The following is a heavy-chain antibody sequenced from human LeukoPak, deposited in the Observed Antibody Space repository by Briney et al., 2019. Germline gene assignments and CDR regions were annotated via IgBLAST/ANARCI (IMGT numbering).Heavy chain of an antibody. CDR1: GYTFTNYG. D-gene: IGHD2-2*02. Sequence: EASVKVSCKASGYTFTNYGINWVRQAPGQGLEWMGWISAYNGNTLYAQKFQGRVTMTTDTSTSTAYMELRSLRSDDTAVYYCARIGCSSTSCYRNSVDPWGQGTLVTVSS. J-gene: IGHJ5*02. CDR3: ARIGCSSTSCYRNSVDP. CDR2: ISAYNGNT. V-gene: IGHV1-18*01.